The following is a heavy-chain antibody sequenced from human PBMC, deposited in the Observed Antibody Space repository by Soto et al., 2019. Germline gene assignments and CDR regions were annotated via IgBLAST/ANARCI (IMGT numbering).Heavy chain of an antibody. CDR2: IYYSEST. Sequence: SETLSLTCTVSGDSISSYYWSWIRQAPGKGLEWIGYIYYSESTNYNPSLKSRVTISVDTSKNQFSLKLTSVTAADTAVYYCARAYYDRSGYRLDPWGQGTLVTVSS. D-gene: IGHD3-22*01. J-gene: IGHJ5*02. CDR3: ARAYYDRSGYRLDP. V-gene: IGHV4-59*01. CDR1: GDSISSYY.